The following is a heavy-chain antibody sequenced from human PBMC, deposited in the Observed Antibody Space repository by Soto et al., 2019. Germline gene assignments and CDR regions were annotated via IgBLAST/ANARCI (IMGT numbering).Heavy chain of an antibody. Sequence: QVQLVESGGGVVQPGRSLRLSCAASGFTFSSYAMHWVRQAPGKGLEWVAVISYDGSNKYYADSVKGRFTISRDNSKNTLYLQMNSLRAEDTAVYYCAREKYYYGSGSYRVWDYDAFDIWGQGTMVTVSS. V-gene: IGHV3-30-3*01. CDR3: AREKYYYGSGSYRVWDYDAFDI. D-gene: IGHD3-10*01. J-gene: IGHJ3*02. CDR1: GFTFSSYA. CDR2: ISYDGSNK.